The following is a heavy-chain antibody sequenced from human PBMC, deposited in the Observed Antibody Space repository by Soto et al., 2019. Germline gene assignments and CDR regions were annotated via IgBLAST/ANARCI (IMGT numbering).Heavy chain of an antibody. Sequence: ASVKVSCKASGYTFTSYYMHWVRQAPGQGLEWMGIINPSGGSTSYAQKFQGRVTMTRDTSTSTVYMELSSLRSEDTAVYYCVLGYCTSTSCSRDFDYWGQGTLVTVS. V-gene: IGHV1-46*01. CDR2: INPSGGST. CDR3: VLGYCTSTSCSRDFDY. D-gene: IGHD2-2*01. CDR1: GYTFTSYY. J-gene: IGHJ4*02.